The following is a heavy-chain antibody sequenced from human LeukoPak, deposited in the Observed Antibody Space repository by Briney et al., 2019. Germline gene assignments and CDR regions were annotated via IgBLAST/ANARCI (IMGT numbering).Heavy chain of an antibody. CDR1: GFTFDDYA. V-gene: IGHV3-9*01. CDR2: ISRNSGSI. J-gene: IGHJ4*02. Sequence: GGSLRLSCAASGFTFDDYAMHWVRQAPGKGLEWVSGISRNSGSIGYADSVKGRFTTSRDNAKNSLYLQMNSLRAEDTALYYCAKDYGITMVRGGFDYWGQGTLVTVSS. CDR3: AKDYGITMVRGGFDY. D-gene: IGHD3-10*01.